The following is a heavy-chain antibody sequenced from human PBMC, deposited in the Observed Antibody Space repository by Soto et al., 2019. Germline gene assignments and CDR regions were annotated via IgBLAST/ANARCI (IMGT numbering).Heavy chain of an antibody. CDR1: GFTFSSYA. CDR3: ARDLADYYYYGMDV. V-gene: IGHV3-23*01. CDR2: VSGSATTT. J-gene: IGHJ6*02. Sequence: PGGSLRLSCAASGFTFSSYAMSWVRQAPGKGLEWVSAVSGSATTTYYADSVKGRFTISRDNSKNTLYLQMNSLRAEDTAVYYCARDLADYYYYGMDVWGQGTTVTVSS. D-gene: IGHD6-19*01.